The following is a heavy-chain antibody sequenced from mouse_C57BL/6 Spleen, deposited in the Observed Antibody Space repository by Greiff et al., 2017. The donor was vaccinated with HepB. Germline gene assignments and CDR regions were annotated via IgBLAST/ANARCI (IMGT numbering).Heavy chain of an antibody. V-gene: IGHV1-15*01. CDR3: TRGATVVEGYFDY. Sequence: QVHVKQSGAELVRPGASVTLSCKASGYTFTDYEMHWVKQTPVHGLEWIGAIDPETGGTAYNQKFKGKAILTADKSSSTAYMELRSLTSEDSAVYYCTRGATVVEGYFDYWGQGTTLTVSS. CDR2: IDPETGGT. D-gene: IGHD1-1*01. J-gene: IGHJ2*01. CDR1: GYTFTDYE.